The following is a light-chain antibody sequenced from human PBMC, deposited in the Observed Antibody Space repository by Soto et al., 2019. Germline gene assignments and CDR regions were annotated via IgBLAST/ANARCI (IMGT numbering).Light chain of an antibody. J-gene: IGKJ2*02. CDR2: DAA. CDR3: QQFDSVPCT. Sequence: IQMTQSPSSLSESVGARITITCQASQDIKKSVIWYQHKPGKAPKLLIYDAASLGTGGSSRFSGSGSGTHFTLAISSLQPEDIATYYCQQFDSVPCTFGQGTKLEIK. CDR1: QDIKKS. V-gene: IGKV1-33*01.